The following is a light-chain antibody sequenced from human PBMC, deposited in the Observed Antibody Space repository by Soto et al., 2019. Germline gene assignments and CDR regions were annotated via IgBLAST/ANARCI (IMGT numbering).Light chain of an antibody. V-gene: IGLV2-14*01. CDR3: SSYTSSTTSV. CDR1: SSDVGSYNF. J-gene: IGLJ1*01. Sequence: QSALTQPASVSGSPGQSITISCTGTSSDVGSYNFVSWYQQHPGKAPKLIIYEVSNRPSGISNRFSGSKSDNTASLTISGLQAEDEADYYCSSYTSSTTSVFGIGTKLTVL. CDR2: EVS.